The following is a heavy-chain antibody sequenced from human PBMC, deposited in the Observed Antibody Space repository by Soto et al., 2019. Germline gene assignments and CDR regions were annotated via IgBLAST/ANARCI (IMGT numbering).Heavy chain of an antibody. CDR1: GYTFTSYA. J-gene: IGHJ6*02. D-gene: IGHD4-17*01. Sequence: QVQLVQSGAEVKKPGASVKVSCKASGYTFTSYAMHWVRQAPRQRLEWMGWINAGNGNTKYSQKFQGRVTITRDTSASTAYMELSSLRSEDTAVYYCARGSPTTGPDYYYYGMDVWGQGTTVTVSS. CDR3: ARGSPTTGPDYYYYGMDV. V-gene: IGHV1-3*01. CDR2: INAGNGNT.